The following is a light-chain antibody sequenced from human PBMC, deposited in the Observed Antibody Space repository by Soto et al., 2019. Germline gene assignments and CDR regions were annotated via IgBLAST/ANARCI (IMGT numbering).Light chain of an antibody. CDR1: QSVPSNF. Sequence: EIVLTQSPGTRSLSPGERATLYCRASQSVPSNFLAWYQQRPGQAPTLLIYDVSRRAAGIPDRFSGSGSGTDFTLTISRLEPEDFAVYYCQQYDSSWTFGQGTKVEIK. CDR2: DVS. CDR3: QQYDSSWT. V-gene: IGKV3-20*01. J-gene: IGKJ1*01.